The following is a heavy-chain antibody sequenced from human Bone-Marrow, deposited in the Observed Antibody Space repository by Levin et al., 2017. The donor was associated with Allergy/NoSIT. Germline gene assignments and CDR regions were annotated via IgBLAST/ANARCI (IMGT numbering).Heavy chain of an antibody. CDR1: GFSLSNYA. D-gene: IGHD6-19*01. CDR3: ARDEQYVDSRGGDYFYYYMDV. J-gene: IGHJ6*02. CDR2: ISYDGANE. Sequence: GGSLRLSCAASGFSLSNYAMHWVRQTPGKGLEWVAVISYDGANEHYADSVRGRYLISRDNSKNTLYLEMNSLRAEETGVYGCARDEQYVDSRGGDYFYYYMDVWGHGTTVTVSS. V-gene: IGHV3-30-3*01.